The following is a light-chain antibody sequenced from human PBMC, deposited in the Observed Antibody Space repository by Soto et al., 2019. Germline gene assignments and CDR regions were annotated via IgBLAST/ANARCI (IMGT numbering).Light chain of an antibody. J-gene: IGLJ1*01. Sequence: QSALTQPASVSGSPGQSITISCTGTSSDVGTYNLVSWYQHHSGKAPKLMIYEGSKRPSGVSNRFSSSKSGNTASLANSGLQAEDGADSYCCSYAGSSTYVFGTGTMLTVL. CDR3: CSYAGSSTYV. CDR1: SSDVGTYNL. CDR2: EGS. V-gene: IGLV2-23*01.